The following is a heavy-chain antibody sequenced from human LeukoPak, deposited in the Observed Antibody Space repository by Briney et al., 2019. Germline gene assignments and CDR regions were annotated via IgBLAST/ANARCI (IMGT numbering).Heavy chain of an antibody. CDR1: GGSISSSSHY. CDR3: ARREPSGCDIFDS. V-gene: IGHV4-39*01. Sequence: PSGTLSLTCTVSGGSISSSSHYWGWIRQPPGKGLEWIGTIYYSGSSTYNPSLKSRVTISVDTSKTQFSLKVNSVTAADTAVYYCARREPSGCDIFDSWGQGTLVTVSS. D-gene: IGHD5-12*01. CDR2: IYYSGSS. J-gene: IGHJ4*02.